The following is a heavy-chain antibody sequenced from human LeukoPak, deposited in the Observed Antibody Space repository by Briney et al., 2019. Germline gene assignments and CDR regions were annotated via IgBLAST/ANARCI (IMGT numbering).Heavy chain of an antibody. D-gene: IGHD5-18*01. J-gene: IGHJ6*02. CDR2: IYYSGST. Sequence: SETLSLTCTVSGGSISSYYWSWIRQPPGKGLGWIGYIYYSGSTNYNPSLKSRVTISVDTSKNQFSLKLSSVTAADTAVYYCARLGYSYGSYYYYGMDVWGQGTTVTVSS. V-gene: IGHV4-59*08. CDR3: ARLGYSYGSYYYYGMDV. CDR1: GGSISSYY.